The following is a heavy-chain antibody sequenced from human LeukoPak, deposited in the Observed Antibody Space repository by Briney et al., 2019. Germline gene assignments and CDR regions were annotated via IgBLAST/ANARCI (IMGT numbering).Heavy chain of an antibody. CDR1: SGSISSGTYY. Sequence: PSETLSLTCTVSSGSISSGTYYWSWIRQPAGKGLEWIGRIYSSGSTNYNPSLKSRVTISVDTSKNQFSLRLTPVTAADTAVYYCASDLTTASPPRSLDMWGQGTMVTVSS. V-gene: IGHV4-61*02. CDR3: ASDLTTASPPRSLDM. J-gene: IGHJ3*02. D-gene: IGHD1-14*01. CDR2: IYSSGST.